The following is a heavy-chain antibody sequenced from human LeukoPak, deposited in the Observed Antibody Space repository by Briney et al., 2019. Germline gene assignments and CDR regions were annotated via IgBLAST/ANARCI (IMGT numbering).Heavy chain of an antibody. Sequence: ASVKVSCKASGYTFTGYYMHWVRQAPGQGLEWMGWINPNSGGTNYAQKFQGRVTMTRDTSISTAYMELSGLRSDDTAVYYCARANMVRGVGLFFDRNWFDPWGQGTLVAVSS. J-gene: IGHJ5*02. V-gene: IGHV1-2*02. CDR2: INPNSGGT. D-gene: IGHD3-10*01. CDR3: ARANMVRGVGLFFDRNWFDP. CDR1: GYTFTGYY.